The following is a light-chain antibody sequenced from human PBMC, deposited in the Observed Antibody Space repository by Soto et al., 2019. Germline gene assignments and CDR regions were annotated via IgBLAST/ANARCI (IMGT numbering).Light chain of an antibody. J-gene: IGLJ3*02. Sequence: QSVLTQPPSVSGAPGQRVTISCTGTSSNIGAYYDVNWYQIVPGKAPKLLISRNNNRPSGVPDRFSGSKSDTSASLAITGLQSEDEADYYCSSYAGGNNWVFGGGTKLTVL. CDR3: SSYAGGNNWV. CDR2: RNN. CDR1: SSNIGAYYD. V-gene: IGLV1-40*01.